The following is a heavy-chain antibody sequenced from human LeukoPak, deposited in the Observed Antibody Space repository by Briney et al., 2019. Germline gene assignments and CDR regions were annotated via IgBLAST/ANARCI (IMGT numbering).Heavy chain of an antibody. D-gene: IGHD2-2*01. CDR3: ARRLEVPGGIGWFDP. J-gene: IGHJ5*02. V-gene: IGHV4-39*07. CDR2: IYYSGST. Sequence: SETLSLTCTVSGGSISSSSYYWGWIRQPPGKGLAWLGSIYYSGSTYYNPSLKSRVTISVDRSKNQFSLKLSSVTAADTAVYYCARRLEVPGGIGWFDPWGQGTLVTVSS. CDR1: GGSISSSSYY.